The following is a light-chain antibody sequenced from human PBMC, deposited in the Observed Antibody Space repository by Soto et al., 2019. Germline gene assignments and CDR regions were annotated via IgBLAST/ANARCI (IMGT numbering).Light chain of an antibody. Sequence: DIQMTQSPSSLSASVGDRVTMTCRASQGISSSLAWYQHKPGKVPELLIYAASTLHSGVPSRFSGSGSGTDFTLTISSLQPEDVATYYCHEYYSPPFTFGPGTKVNFK. V-gene: IGKV1-27*01. CDR1: QGISSS. CDR3: HEYYSPPFT. CDR2: AAS. J-gene: IGKJ3*01.